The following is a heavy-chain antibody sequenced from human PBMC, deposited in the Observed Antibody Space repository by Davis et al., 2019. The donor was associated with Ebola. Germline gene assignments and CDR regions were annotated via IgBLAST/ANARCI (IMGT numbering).Heavy chain of an antibody. CDR3: ARGAPYYDSSGYYYYFDY. D-gene: IGHD3-22*01. CDR2: FDPEDGET. J-gene: IGHJ4*02. Sequence: ASVKVSCKVSGYTLTELSMHWVRQAPGKGLEWMGGFDPEDGETIYAQKFQGRVTMTEDTSTDTAYMELSSLRSEDTAVYYCARGAPYYDSSGYYYYFDYWGQGTLVTVSS. CDR1: GYTLTELS. V-gene: IGHV1-24*01.